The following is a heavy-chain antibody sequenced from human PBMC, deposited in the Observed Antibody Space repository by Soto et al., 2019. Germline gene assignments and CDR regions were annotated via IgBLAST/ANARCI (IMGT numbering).Heavy chain of an antibody. CDR1: GFTVSSNY. CDR3: ARGGDYIEMDC. Sequence: GGSLRLSXAASGFTVSSNYMSWFRQAPGKGLEWVSVIYSGGSTYYADSVKGRFTISRDNSKNTPYLQMNSLRAEATAVYYCARGGDYIEMDCWGQGTLVTVSS. J-gene: IGHJ4*02. CDR2: IYSGGST. D-gene: IGHD4-17*01. V-gene: IGHV3-53*01.